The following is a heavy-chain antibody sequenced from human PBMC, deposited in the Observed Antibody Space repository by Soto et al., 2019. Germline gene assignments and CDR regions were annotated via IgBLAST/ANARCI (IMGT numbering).Heavy chain of an antibody. CDR1: GDSIDSGGYY. CDR3: ARAWSVGPLCDY. D-gene: IGHD1-26*01. J-gene: IGHJ4*02. CDR2: ISYSGKT. Sequence: QVQLQESGPGLVKPSQTLSLTCTVSGDSIDSGGYYWTWIRLHPGKGLEWIGHISYSGKTYFNPSLXSXXMISLDTSKNQFSLKLNSGTAADTAAYFSARAWSVGPLCDYWGQGTLVTVSS. V-gene: IGHV4-31*03.